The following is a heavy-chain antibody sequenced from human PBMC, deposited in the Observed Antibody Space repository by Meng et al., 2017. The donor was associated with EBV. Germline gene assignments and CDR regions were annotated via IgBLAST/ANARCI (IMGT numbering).Heavy chain of an antibody. J-gene: IGHJ4*02. CDR1: GYAYTGYY. Sequence: QGELVKSRAELKKPVVSVKVSCKASGYAYTGYYMHWVRQATAQGLEWMGRINPNSGGTNYAQKFQGRVTMTRDTSISTAYMELSRLRSDDTAVYYCVRVGIAVAGTGDYWGQGTLVTVSS. CDR3: VRVGIAVAGTGDY. D-gene: IGHD6-19*01. CDR2: INPNSGGT. V-gene: IGHV1-2*06.